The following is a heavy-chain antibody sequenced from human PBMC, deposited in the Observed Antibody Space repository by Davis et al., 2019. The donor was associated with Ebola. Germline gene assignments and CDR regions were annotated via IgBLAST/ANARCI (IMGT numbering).Heavy chain of an antibody. CDR2: ISNDGINK. V-gene: IGHV3-30*18. CDR3: AKEEDPYYFDS. Sequence: GESLKISCAASGFTFSSYSMNWVRQAPGKGLEWVTAISNDGINKYYADSVKGRFTISRDNSKNTLFIQMNSLRDEDTAVYYCAKEEDPYYFDSWGQGTLVTVSS. J-gene: IGHJ4*02. CDR1: GFTFSSYS.